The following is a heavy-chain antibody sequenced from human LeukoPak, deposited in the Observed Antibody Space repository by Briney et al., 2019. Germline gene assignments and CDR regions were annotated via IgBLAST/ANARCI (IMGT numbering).Heavy chain of an antibody. Sequence: ASVKVSCKASGYTFTRYYMHWVRQAPGQGLEWMGIINPSGGSTSYARKFQGRVTMTRDTSTSTVYMELSSLRSEDTAVYYCARVANQTFDIWGQGTMVTVPS. V-gene: IGHV1-46*01. CDR2: INPSGGST. D-gene: IGHD2-21*01. CDR3: ARVANQTFDI. J-gene: IGHJ3*02. CDR1: GYTFTRYY.